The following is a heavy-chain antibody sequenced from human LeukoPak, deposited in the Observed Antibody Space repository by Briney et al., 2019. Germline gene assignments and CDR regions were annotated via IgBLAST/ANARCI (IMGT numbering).Heavy chain of an antibody. D-gene: IGHD4-17*01. J-gene: IGHJ4*02. CDR2: IYPGDSDT. Sequence: GESLKISCKGSGYSFTSYWIGWVRQMPGKGLEWMGIIYPGDSDTRYSPSFQGQVTISADKSISTAYLQWSSLKASDTAMYYCARQGAPFRYGDSFDYWGQGTLVTVSS. CDR1: GYSFTSYW. V-gene: IGHV5-51*01. CDR3: ARQGAPFRYGDSFDY.